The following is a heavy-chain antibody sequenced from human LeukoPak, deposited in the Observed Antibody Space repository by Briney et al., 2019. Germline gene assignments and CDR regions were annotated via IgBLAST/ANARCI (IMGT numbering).Heavy chain of an antibody. J-gene: IGHJ5*02. Sequence: GASVKVSCKASGYTFTSYGISWVRQAPGRGLEWMGWISAYNGNTNYAQKLQGRVTMTTDTSTSTAYMELRSLRSDDTAVYYCARTHITIFGVVIPYNWFDPWGQGTLVTVSS. V-gene: IGHV1-18*01. CDR1: GYTFTSYG. CDR2: ISAYNGNT. D-gene: IGHD3-3*01. CDR3: ARTHITIFGVVIPYNWFDP.